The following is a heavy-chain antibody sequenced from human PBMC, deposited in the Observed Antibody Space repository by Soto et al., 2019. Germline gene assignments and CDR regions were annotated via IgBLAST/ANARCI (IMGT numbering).Heavy chain of an antibody. CDR3: AKTRGVTGTTFNWFDS. Sequence: QVQLQESGPGLVTPSETLSLTCTVSGGSIGGYSWNWIRQSPGRGLEWIGDVLYSGNTNYNPSLESRVTISVDPSKNQFSLKLTSVTAAATATYYCAKTRGVTGTTFNWFDSWGQGTQVSVSS. J-gene: IGHJ5*01. V-gene: IGHV4-59*01. CDR2: VLYSGNT. D-gene: IGHD1-1*01. CDR1: GGSIGGYS.